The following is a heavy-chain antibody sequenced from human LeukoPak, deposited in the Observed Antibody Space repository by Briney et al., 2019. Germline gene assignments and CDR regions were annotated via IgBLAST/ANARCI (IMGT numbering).Heavy chain of an antibody. CDR2: INHSGST. D-gene: IGHD3-22*01. Sequence: SETLSLTCAVYGGSFSVYYWSWIRQPPGKGLEWIGEINHSGSTNYNSSLKSRVTISVDTSKNQFSLKLSSVTAADTAAYYCARDSSGYSHFDYWGQGTLVTVSS. V-gene: IGHV4-34*01. CDR3: ARDSSGYSHFDY. CDR1: GGSFSVYY. J-gene: IGHJ4*02.